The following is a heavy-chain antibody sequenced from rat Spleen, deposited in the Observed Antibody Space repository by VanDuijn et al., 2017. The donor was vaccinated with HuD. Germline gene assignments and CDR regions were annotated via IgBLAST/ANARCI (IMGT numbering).Heavy chain of an antibody. CDR2: ISSGGGDT. J-gene: IGHJ3*01. CDR1: GFTFSDYY. Sequence: EVQLVESDGGLVQPGRSLKLSCAASGFTFSDYYMAWVRQAPTKGLEWVASISSGGGDTYYRDSVKGRFTISRDIAKSILFLEMDRLRSEDTATYYCARPTEGIAWFVYWGQGTLVTVSS. CDR3: ARPTEGIAWFVY. D-gene: IGHD1-11*01. V-gene: IGHV5-25*01.